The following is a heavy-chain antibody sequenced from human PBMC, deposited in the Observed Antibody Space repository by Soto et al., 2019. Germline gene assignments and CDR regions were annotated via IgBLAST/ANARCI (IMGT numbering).Heavy chain of an antibody. CDR2: IIPIFGTA. Sequence: SVKVSCKASGGTFSSYAISWVRQAPGQGLEWMGGIIPIFGTANYAQKFQGRVTITADESTSTAYMELSSLRSEDTAVYYCAREYYYEISGYYSLDYWGQGALVTVSS. CDR1: GGTFSSYA. V-gene: IGHV1-69*13. J-gene: IGHJ4*02. CDR3: AREYYYEISGYYSLDY. D-gene: IGHD3-22*01.